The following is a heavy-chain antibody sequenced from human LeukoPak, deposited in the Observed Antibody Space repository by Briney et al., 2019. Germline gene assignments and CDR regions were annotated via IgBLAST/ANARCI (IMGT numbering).Heavy chain of an antibody. CDR1: GGSISSSSYY. CDR2: IYYSGST. Sequence: SETLSLTCTVSGGSISSSSYYWGWIRQPPGKGLEWIGSIYYSGSTYYNPSLKSRVTISVDTSKNQFSLKLSSVTAADTAVYYCARLPDILTDYSNSIKNDYWGQGTLVTVSS. V-gene: IGHV4-39*01. CDR3: ARLPDILTDYSNSIKNDY. J-gene: IGHJ4*02. D-gene: IGHD3-9*01.